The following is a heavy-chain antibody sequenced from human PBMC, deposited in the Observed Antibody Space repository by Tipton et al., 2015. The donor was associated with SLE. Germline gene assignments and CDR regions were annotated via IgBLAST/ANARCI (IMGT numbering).Heavy chain of an antibody. Sequence: TLSLTCTVSGDSISSRSFYWGWIRQPPGKGLEWIGTIHSGGTTYYNPSLKSRVTISVDTSKNQFSLKLISVTAADTAVYYCAREFLNPVTTVHYYFDLWGRGTLVTVSS. CDR3: AREFLNPVTTVHYYFDL. CDR2: IHSGGTT. V-gene: IGHV4-39*07. J-gene: IGHJ2*01. D-gene: IGHD4-11*01. CDR1: GDSISSRSFY.